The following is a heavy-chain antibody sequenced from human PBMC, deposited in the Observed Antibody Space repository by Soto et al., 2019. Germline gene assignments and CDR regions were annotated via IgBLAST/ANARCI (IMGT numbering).Heavy chain of an antibody. J-gene: IGHJ3*02. CDR2: ISAYNGNT. CDR1: EYTFTSYE. D-gene: IGHD3-3*01. V-gene: IGHV1-18*01. Sequence: ASVKVSCKASEYTFTSYEINWVRQAPGQGLEWMGWISAYNGNTNYAQKLQGRVTMTTDTSTSTAYMELRSLRSDDTAVYYCARDYDFWSGYYDAFDIWGQGTMVTVS. CDR3: ARDYDFWSGYYDAFDI.